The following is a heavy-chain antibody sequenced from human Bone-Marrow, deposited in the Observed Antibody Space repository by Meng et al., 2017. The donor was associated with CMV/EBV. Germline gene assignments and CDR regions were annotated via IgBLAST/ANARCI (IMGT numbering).Heavy chain of an antibody. CDR2: ISYDGSNK. CDR3: AREGCSGGSCYSSYYYGMAV. J-gene: IGHJ6*02. D-gene: IGHD2-15*01. Sequence: GGSLRLSCAASGFTFSSYAMSWVRQAPGKGLEWVAVISYDGSNKYYADSVKGRFTISRDNSKNTLYLQMNSLRAEDTAVYYCAREGCSGGSCYSSYYYGMAVWGQGTTVTVYS. CDR1: GFTFSSYA. V-gene: IGHV3-30*04.